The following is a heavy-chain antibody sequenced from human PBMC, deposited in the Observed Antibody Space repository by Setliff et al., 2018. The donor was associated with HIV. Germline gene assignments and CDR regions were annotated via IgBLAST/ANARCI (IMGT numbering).Heavy chain of an antibody. D-gene: IGHD3-22*01. CDR2: IQSSGIT. J-gene: IGHJ3*01. CDR1: GFTFSSSA. CDR3: AKLDYYDTSGSWARKVAIDF. Sequence: GGSLRLSCAASGFTFSSSAMSWVRQAPGKGLEWVSLIQSSGITYYADSVKGRFTISRDNSNNTLSLQMSSLRAEDTALNYCAKLDYYDTSGSWARKVAIDFWGRGTMVTVSS. V-gene: IGHV3-23*01.